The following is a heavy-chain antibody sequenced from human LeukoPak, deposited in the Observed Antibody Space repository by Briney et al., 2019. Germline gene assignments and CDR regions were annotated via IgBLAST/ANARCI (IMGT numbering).Heavy chain of an antibody. D-gene: IGHD6-6*01. Sequence: SVKVSCKASGGTFSSYAISWVRQAPGQGPEWMGGIIPIFGTANYAQKFQGRVTITTDESTSTAYMELSSLRSEDTAVYYCARGGSFLTYSSSSAAGGPAFDYWGQGTLVTVSS. J-gene: IGHJ4*02. CDR1: GGTFSSYA. CDR2: IIPIFGTA. CDR3: ARGGSFLTYSSSSAAGGPAFDY. V-gene: IGHV1-69*05.